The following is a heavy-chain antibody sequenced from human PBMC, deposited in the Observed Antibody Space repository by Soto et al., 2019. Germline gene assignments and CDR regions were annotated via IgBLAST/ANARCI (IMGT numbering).Heavy chain of an antibody. V-gene: IGHV4-61*01. CDR3: TRGPPRVQWFDP. Sequence: XETLSLTCTVSGGAFSSGTYYWSWIRQPPGKGLEWIGHIYFTGSTNYNPSLKSRVTMSLDTSRNQFSLKLSSVTAADTAVYYCTRGPPRVQWFDPWGLGTLVTVSS. CDR1: GGAFSSGTYY. CDR2: IYFTGST. J-gene: IGHJ5*02.